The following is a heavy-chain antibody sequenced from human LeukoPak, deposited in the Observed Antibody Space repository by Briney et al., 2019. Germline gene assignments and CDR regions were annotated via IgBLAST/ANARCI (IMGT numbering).Heavy chain of an antibody. Sequence: SETLSLTCTVSGGSISSYYWSWIRQPPGKGLEWIGYIYYSGSTNYNPSLKSRVTISVDTSKNQFSLELSSVTAADTAVYYCARYDYYDSSGYYFDYWGQGTLVTVSS. J-gene: IGHJ4*02. V-gene: IGHV4-59*08. CDR3: ARYDYYDSSGYYFDY. D-gene: IGHD3-22*01. CDR1: GGSISSYY. CDR2: IYYSGST.